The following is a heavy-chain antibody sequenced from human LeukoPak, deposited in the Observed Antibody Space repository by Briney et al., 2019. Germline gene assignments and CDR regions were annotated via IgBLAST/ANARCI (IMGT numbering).Heavy chain of an antibody. V-gene: IGHV1-8*01. CDR2: VNPNSANT. J-gene: IGHJ6*02. CDR1: GYTFTSYD. Sequence: RGASVKVSCKASGYTFTSYDINWVRQATGQGLEWMGWVNPNSANTGYAQKFQGRVTMTRNTSISTAYMELSSLRSDDTAVYYCARDIGDYDILTGQYGMDVWGQGTTVTVSS. CDR3: ARDIGDYDILTGQYGMDV. D-gene: IGHD3-9*01.